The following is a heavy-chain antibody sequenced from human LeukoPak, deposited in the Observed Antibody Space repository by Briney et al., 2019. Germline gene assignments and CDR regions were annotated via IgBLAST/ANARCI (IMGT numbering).Heavy chain of an antibody. D-gene: IGHD2-2*01. Sequence: ASVKVSCKASGYTFTGYYMHWVRQAPGQGLEWMGWINPNSGGTNYAQKFQGRVTMTRDTSISTAYMELSRLRSDDTAVYYCARDVGDIVVVPAVDYMDVWGKGTTVTVSS. CDR2: INPNSGGT. J-gene: IGHJ6*03. V-gene: IGHV1-2*02. CDR1: GYTFTGYY. CDR3: ARDVGDIVVVPAVDYMDV.